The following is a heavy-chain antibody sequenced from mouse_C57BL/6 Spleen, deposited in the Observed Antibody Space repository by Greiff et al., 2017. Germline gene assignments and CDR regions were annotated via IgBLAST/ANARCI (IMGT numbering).Heavy chain of an antibody. CDR1: GFTFSDYG. D-gene: IGHD1-1*01. V-gene: IGHV5-17*01. J-gene: IGHJ1*03. CDR2: IRSGSSTI. CDR3: ARRSATVVDCYFDV. Sequence: EVKLVESGGGLVKPGGSLKLSCAATGFTFSDYGMHWVRQAPEKGLEWVAYIRSGSSTIYYEDNVKGRFTISRENAKNTMFLQMSSLRSEDTAMYYCARRSATVVDCYFDVWGTGTTVTGAS.